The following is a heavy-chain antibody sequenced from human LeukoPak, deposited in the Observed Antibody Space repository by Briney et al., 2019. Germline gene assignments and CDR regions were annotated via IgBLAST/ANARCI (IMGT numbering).Heavy chain of an antibody. V-gene: IGHV1-2*04. CDR2: INPNSGGT. J-gene: IGHJ4*02. Sequence: GASVKVSCTASGYTFTGYYMHWVRQAPGQGLEWMGWINPNSGGTSYAQKFQGWVTMTRDTSISTAYMELSRLRSDDTAVYYCARATYYYDSSGYLSFWGQGTLVTVSS. CDR1: GYTFTGYY. CDR3: ARATYYYDSSGYLSF. D-gene: IGHD3-22*01.